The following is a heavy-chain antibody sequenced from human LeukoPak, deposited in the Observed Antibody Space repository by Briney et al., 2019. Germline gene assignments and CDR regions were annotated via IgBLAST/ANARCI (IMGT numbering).Heavy chain of an antibody. D-gene: IGHD4-11*01. CDR2: ISYDGSNK. Sequence: GRSLRLSCAASGFTFSSYAMHWVRQAPGKGLEWVAVISYDGSNKYYADSVKGRFTISRDNSKNTLYLQMNSLRAEDTAVYYCARDLWTSVTVMNWFDPWGQGTLVTVSS. J-gene: IGHJ5*02. CDR1: GFTFSSYA. CDR3: ARDLWTSVTVMNWFDP. V-gene: IGHV3-30-3*01.